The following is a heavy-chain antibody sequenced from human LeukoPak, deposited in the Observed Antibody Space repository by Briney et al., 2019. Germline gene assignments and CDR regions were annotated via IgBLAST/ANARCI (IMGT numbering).Heavy chain of an antibody. D-gene: IGHD6-13*01. Sequence: ASVKVSCKASGGTFSSYAISWVRQAPGQGLEWMGRIIPILGIANYAQKFQGRVTITADKSTSTAYMELSSLRSEDTAVYYCARRYSSSWYYGMDVWGQGTTVTVSS. CDR2: IIPILGIA. CDR3: ARRYSSSWYYGMDV. CDR1: GGTFSSYA. J-gene: IGHJ6*02. V-gene: IGHV1-69*04.